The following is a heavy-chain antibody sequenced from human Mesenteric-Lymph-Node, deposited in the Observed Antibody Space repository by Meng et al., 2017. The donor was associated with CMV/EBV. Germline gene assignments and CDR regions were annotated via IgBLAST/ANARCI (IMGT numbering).Heavy chain of an antibody. Sequence: GESLKISCAASGFTFSTYSMNWVRQTPGKGLELVAAIQTRRSSTYYLDTVKGRFTISRDNAKNSVSLQMNSLRVEDTGVYYCAGPPNRPSGGSGSYYMDYYYYGMDVWGQGTTVTVSS. CDR2: IQTRRSST. CDR3: AGPPNRPSGGSGSYYMDYYYYGMDV. CDR1: GFTFSTYS. J-gene: IGHJ6*02. D-gene: IGHD3-10*01. V-gene: IGHV3-21*01.